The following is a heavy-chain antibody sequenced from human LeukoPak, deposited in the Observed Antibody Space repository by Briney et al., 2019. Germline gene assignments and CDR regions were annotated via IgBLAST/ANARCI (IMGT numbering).Heavy chain of an antibody. CDR2: SIRIFSTT. V-gene: IGHV1-69*01. CDR1: GATFSSYA. J-gene: IGHJ6*02. D-gene: IGHD2-2*01. CDR3: ARGDAPPPYYYYGMDV. Sequence: SLKLSCKAAGATFSSYAISSVRQAPGQRLECMGGSIRIFSTTNYAQQFQGRVTITADEYKSTAYMELSSLRSEDTAVYYCARGDAPPPYYYYGMDVWGQGTTVTVSS.